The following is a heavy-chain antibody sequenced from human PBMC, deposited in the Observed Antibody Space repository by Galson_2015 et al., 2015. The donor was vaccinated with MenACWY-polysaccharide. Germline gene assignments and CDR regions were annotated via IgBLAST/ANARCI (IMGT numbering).Heavy chain of an antibody. D-gene: IGHD4-17*01. J-gene: IGHJ4*02. CDR1: GYTFTTYA. Sequence: SVKVSCKASGYTFTTYAMNWVRQAPGQGLEWMGGINTNTGNPTYAQGFTGRFVFSLDASVSTAYLQISSLKAEDTAVYYCARDPHQKAPPVPTGRSDYCGQATLVTVSS. V-gene: IGHV7-4-1*02. CDR2: INTNTGNP. CDR3: ARDPHQKAPPVPTGRSDY.